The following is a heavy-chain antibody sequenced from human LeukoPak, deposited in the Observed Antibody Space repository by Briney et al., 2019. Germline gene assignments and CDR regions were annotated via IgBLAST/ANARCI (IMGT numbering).Heavy chain of an antibody. CDR1: GFTFSSYW. CDR3: AKDRVVVPAAMLGY. V-gene: IGHV3-23*01. Sequence: GGSLRLSCAASGFTFSSYWMSWVRQAPGKGLEWVSSIGSSGGSTYYADSVKGRFTISRDNSKNTLYLQMNSLRAEDTAVYYCAKDRVVVPAAMLGYWGQGTLVTVSS. CDR2: IGSSGGST. D-gene: IGHD2-2*01. J-gene: IGHJ4*02.